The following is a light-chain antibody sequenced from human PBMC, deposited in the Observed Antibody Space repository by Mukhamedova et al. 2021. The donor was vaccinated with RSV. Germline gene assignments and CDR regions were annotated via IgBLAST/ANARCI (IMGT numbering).Light chain of an antibody. V-gene: IGKV1-27*01. CDR3: QKYNSAPLT. Sequence: WYQRRVHGKVPNLLIYAASTLQSGVPSRFSGSGSGTDFTLTISSLQPEDVATYYCQKYNSAPLTFGGGTTVEIK. CDR2: AAS. J-gene: IGKJ4*01.